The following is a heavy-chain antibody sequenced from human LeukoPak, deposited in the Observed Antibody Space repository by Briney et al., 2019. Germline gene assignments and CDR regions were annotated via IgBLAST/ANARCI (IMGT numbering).Heavy chain of an antibody. CDR2: IYSGGST. D-gene: IGHD3-22*01. CDR3: ASVYYDSSGYYDY. J-gene: IGHJ4*02. CDR1: GFTVSSNY. Sequence: GGSLRLSCAASGFTVSSNYMSWVRQAPGKGLEWVSVIYSGGSTYYADSVKGRFTISRDNSKNTLYLQMNSMSAEDTAVYYCASVYYDSSGYYDYWGQGTLVTVSS. V-gene: IGHV3-53*01.